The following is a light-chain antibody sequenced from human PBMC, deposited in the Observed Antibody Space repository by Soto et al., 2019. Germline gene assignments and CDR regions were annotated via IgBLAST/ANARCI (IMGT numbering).Light chain of an antibody. CDR3: QAWDSRQAI. V-gene: IGLV3-1*01. CDR1: KLWDKF. J-gene: IGLJ2*01. CDR2: EDS. Sequence: SYELTQPPAVSVSPGQTASLTCSGDKLWDKFVYWFQQKPGQSPLLVMYEDSKRPSGIPERFSGSNSGSTATLTISGTQAMDEAAYYCQAWDSRQAIFGGGTKLTVL.